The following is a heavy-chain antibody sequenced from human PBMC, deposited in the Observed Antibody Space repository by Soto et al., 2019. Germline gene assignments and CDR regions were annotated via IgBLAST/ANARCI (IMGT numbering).Heavy chain of an antibody. J-gene: IGHJ3*02. CDR3: ARDYPYGSGSYFDAFDI. CDR1: GFTFSSYA. CDR2: ISYDGSNK. Sequence: GGSLRLSCAASGFTFSSYAMHWVRQAPGKGLEWVAVISYDGSNKYYADSVKGRFTISRDNFKNTLYLQMNSLRAEDTAVYYCARDYPYGSGSYFDAFDIWGQGTMVTVSS. V-gene: IGHV3-30-3*01. D-gene: IGHD3-10*01.